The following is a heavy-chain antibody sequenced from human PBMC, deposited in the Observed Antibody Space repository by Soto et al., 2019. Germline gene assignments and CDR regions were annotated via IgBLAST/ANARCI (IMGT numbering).Heavy chain of an antibody. D-gene: IGHD3-10*01. CDR3: AKDLNGSGSFTSYYHYGMDV. J-gene: IGHJ6*02. CDR1: GFTFSNYA. CDR2: ISGSGRNT. V-gene: IGHV3-23*01. Sequence: EVQMLESGGGLVHPGGSLRLSCAASGFTFSNYAMNWVRQAPGKGLEWVSSISGSGRNTYYADSVKRRLTISRDSSKNTLYLQMNSLRVEDTGVYYCAKDLNGSGSFTSYYHYGMDVWGQGTTVTVSS.